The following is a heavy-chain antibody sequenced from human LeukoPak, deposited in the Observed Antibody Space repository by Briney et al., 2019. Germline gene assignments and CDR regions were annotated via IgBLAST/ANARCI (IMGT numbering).Heavy chain of an antibody. J-gene: IGHJ4*01. CDR1: GGSISSSSHY. Sequence: PSETLSLTCTVSGGSISSSSHYWGWIRQPPGKGLEWIGVSTYYNPSLKNRVTISRDTSKNQFSLKLSSVTAADTAIYCCARAGYSYGIISYFDSWGQEPWSPSPQ. CDR3: ARAGYSYGIISYFDS. V-gene: IGHV4-39*01. CDR2: VST. D-gene: IGHD5-18*01.